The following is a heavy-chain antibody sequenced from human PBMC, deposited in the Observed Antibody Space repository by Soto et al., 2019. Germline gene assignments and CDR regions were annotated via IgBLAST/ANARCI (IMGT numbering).Heavy chain of an antibody. Sequence: QVQLVQSGADVKKPGTSVKVSCKAAGYSFTNYCMYWVRQAPGQGLEWMGMINPRTGSTRYAQKFQDRVTLTRDTSTTTVYMELSTLISDDTAVDYCAREGGLLTASWQYDLLGPGTLVTVSS. D-gene: IGHD2-15*01. CDR2: INPRTGST. V-gene: IGHV1-46*01. J-gene: IGHJ2*01. CDR1: GYSFTNYC. CDR3: AREGGLLTASWQYDL.